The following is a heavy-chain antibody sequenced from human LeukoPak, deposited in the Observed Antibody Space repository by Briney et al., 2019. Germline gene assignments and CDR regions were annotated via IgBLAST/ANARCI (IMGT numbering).Heavy chain of an antibody. CDR2: IDISSRAI. J-gene: IGHJ4*02. D-gene: IGHD5-18*01. V-gene: IGHV3-48*01. CDR3: ARDHAGYDF. CDR1: GFTFNSYS. Sequence: PGGSLRLSCAASGFTFNSYSMNWVRKAPGTGLERVSYIDISSRAISYEGPVKGRFSVSRDNAKNSLYLQMNSLRAEDTAIYYCARDHAGYDFWGQGTLVTVSS.